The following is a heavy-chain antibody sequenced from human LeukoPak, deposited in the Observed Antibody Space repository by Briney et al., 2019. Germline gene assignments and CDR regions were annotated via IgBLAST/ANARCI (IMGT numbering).Heavy chain of an antibody. Sequence: SETPSLTCTVSGGSISSGSYYWSWIRQPAGKGLEWIGRIYTSGSTNYNPSLKSRVTISVDTSKNQFSLKLSSVTAADTAVYYCARDRLYCSGGSCYSWWFDPWGQGTLVTVSS. CDR3: ARDRLYCSGGSCYSWWFDP. V-gene: IGHV4-61*02. CDR2: IYTSGST. CDR1: GGSISSGSYY. J-gene: IGHJ5*02. D-gene: IGHD2-15*01.